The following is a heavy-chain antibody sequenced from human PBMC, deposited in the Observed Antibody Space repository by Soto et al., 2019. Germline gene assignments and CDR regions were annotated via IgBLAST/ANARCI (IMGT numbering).Heavy chain of an antibody. V-gene: IGHV1-8*01. CDR1: GYTFTSYD. CDR2: MNPNSGNT. J-gene: IGHJ4*02. Sequence: ASVKVSCKASGYTFTSYDINWVRQATGQGLEWMGWMNPNSGNTGYAQKFQGRVTMTRNTSISTAYMELSSLRSEDTAVYYCARGHRVVAATHLSYYFDYWGQGTLVTVSA. D-gene: IGHD2-15*01. CDR3: ARGHRVVAATHLSYYFDY.